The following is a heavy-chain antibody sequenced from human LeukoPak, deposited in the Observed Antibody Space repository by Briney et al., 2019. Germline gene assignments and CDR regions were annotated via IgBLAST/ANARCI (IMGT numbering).Heavy chain of an antibody. CDR2: INPSGGST. CDR3: ARDRYSSSYYMDV. D-gene: IGHD6-6*01. Sequence: ASVKVSCKASGYTFTGYYMHWVRQVPGQGLEWMGVINPSGGSTIYAQKFQGRVTMTRDMSTSTDYMELSSLKSEDTAVYYCARDRYSSSYYMDVWGKGTTVTVSS. CDR1: GYTFTGYY. V-gene: IGHV1-46*01. J-gene: IGHJ6*03.